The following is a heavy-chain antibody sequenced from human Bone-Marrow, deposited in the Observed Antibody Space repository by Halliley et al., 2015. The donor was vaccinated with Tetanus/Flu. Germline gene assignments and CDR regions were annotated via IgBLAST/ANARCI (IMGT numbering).Heavy chain of an antibody. D-gene: IGHD3-22*01. Sequence: TLSLTCTVSGGSISSYYWSWLRQPPGEGLEWIATLHHSGNTYYNPSLGSRITISVDRSNNQLSLKLTSVTAADTAIYYCARGLTPWDSSGFDWYFDLWGRGSLVTVSS. J-gene: IGHJ2*01. CDR1: GGSISSYY. CDR3: ARGLTPWDSSGFDWYFDL. V-gene: IGHV4-59*08. CDR2: LHHSGNT.